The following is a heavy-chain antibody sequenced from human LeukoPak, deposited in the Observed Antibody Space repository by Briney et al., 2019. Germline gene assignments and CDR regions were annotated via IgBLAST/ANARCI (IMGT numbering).Heavy chain of an antibody. V-gene: IGHV6-1*01. Sequence: SQTLSLTCAISGDSVSRNNAAWTWIRQSPSRGLEWLGRTYYRSQWYNDYAVSVISRITINPDTSKNQFSLQLNSVTPEDTAVYYCARAPGIEYYMDVWGKGTTVTVSS. CDR1: GDSVSRNNAA. D-gene: IGHD6-13*01. CDR3: ARAPGIEYYMDV. CDR2: TYYRSQWYN. J-gene: IGHJ6*03.